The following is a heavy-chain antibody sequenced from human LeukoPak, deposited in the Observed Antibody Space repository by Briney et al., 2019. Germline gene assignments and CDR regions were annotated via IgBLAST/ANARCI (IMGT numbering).Heavy chain of an antibody. V-gene: IGHV3-23*01. CDR3: AKTNSWYYLDY. J-gene: IGHJ4*02. D-gene: IGHD4-11*01. CDR2: VSASGGGDTT. CDR1: GFTFSGYG. Sequence: GGSLRLSCAASGFTFSGYGMSWVRQAPGKGLEWVSTVSASGGGDTTYYADSVKGRFIISRDNSKNTLYLQMNSLRAEDTAVYYCAKTNSWYYLDYWGQGTLVTVSS.